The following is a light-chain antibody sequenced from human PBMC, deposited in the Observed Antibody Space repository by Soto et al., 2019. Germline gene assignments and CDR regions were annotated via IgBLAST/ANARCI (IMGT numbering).Light chain of an antibody. CDR1: SSDVGTYNY. J-gene: IGLJ2*01. CDR2: EVR. Sequence: QSALTQPASVSGSPGQSITISCTGTSSDVGTYNYVSWFQQHPGKAPKLMIYEVRHRPSGVSNRFSGSKSGNTASLTISGLQAEDEADYYCSSYTNSGTLVVFGGGTKLTVL. CDR3: SSYTNSGTLVV. V-gene: IGLV2-14*01.